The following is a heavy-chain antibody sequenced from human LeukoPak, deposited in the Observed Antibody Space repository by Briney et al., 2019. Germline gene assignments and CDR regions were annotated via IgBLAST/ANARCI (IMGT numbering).Heavy chain of an antibody. J-gene: IGHJ4*02. CDR3: ARQNSGYELGRFDY. CDR1: GYSFTSYW. D-gene: IGHD5-12*01. Sequence: GASVKISCKGSGYSFTSYWIGWVRQMPGKGLEWMGIIYPGDSDIRYSPSFQGQVTISADKSISTAYLQWSSLKASDTAMYYCARQNSGYELGRFDYWGQGTLVTVSS. CDR2: IYPGDSDI. V-gene: IGHV5-51*01.